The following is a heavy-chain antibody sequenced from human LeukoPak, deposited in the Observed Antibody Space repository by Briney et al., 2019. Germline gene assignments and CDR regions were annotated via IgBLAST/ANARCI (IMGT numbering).Heavy chain of an antibody. CDR2: MNPNSGNT. D-gene: IGHD6-13*01. Sequence: GASVKVSCKASGYTFTSYDINWVRQATGQGLEWMGWMNPNSGNTGYAQKFQGRVTMTRNTSISTAYMELSSLRSEDTAVYYCARGVSSSWYPYYYYYYMDVWGKGTTVTISS. V-gene: IGHV1-8*01. CDR3: ARGVSSSWYPYYYYYYMDV. CDR1: GYTFTSYD. J-gene: IGHJ6*03.